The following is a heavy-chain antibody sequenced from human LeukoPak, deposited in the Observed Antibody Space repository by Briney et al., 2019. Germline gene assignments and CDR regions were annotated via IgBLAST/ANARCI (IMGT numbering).Heavy chain of an antibody. CDR3: VGADGTYGNQGPDY. V-gene: IGHV1-2*02. CDR2: INPNSGGT. Sequence: GASVKVSCKASGYTFTGYYMHWVRQAPGQGLEWMGWINPNSGGTNYAQKFQGRVTMTEDTSTDTAYMELSSLRSEDTAVYYCVGADGTYGNQGPDYWGQGTLVTVSS. J-gene: IGHJ4*02. CDR1: GYTFTGYY. D-gene: IGHD1-14*01.